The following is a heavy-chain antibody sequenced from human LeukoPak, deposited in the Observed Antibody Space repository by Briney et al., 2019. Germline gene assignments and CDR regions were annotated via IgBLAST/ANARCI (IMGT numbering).Heavy chain of an antibody. V-gene: IGHV1-8*01. CDR2: MNPNSGNT. D-gene: IGHD2-2*01. Sequence: VASVKVSCKASGYTFTSYDINWVRQATGQGLEWMGWMNPNSGNTGYAQKFQGRVTMTRDMSTSTVYMELSSLRSEDTAVYYCARAPEDCSSTSCSAVDYWGQGTLVTVSS. J-gene: IGHJ4*02. CDR3: ARAPEDCSSTSCSAVDY. CDR1: GYTFTSYD.